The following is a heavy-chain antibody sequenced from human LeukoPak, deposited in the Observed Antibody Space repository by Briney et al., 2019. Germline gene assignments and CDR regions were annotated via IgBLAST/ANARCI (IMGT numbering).Heavy chain of an antibody. D-gene: IGHD3-10*01. J-gene: IGHJ5*02. Sequence: LETLSLTCTVSGGSISNFYLSWIRQAAGKGLEWIGRIYPRGSDYNPSLKSRVTMSLDTSKKQFSLNLRSVTAADTAVYYCARDSGTTGEVKFDPWGQGTLVTVSS. CDR2: IYPRGS. V-gene: IGHV4-4*07. CDR3: ARDSGTTGEVKFDP. CDR1: GGSISNFY.